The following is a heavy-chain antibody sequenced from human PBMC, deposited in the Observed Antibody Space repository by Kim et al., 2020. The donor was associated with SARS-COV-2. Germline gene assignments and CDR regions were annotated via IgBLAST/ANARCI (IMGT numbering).Heavy chain of an antibody. Sequence: SETLSLTCTVSGGSISNYYWSWIRQPPGKGLEWIGYIYYSGSTNYNPSLKSRVTISLDRSKNQFSLKLSSATAAATAVYFCARDYYDSSGFFGYYYGMDV. CDR2: IYYSGST. CDR1: GGSISNYY. J-gene: IGHJ6*01. CDR3: ARDYYDSSGFFGYYYGMDV. V-gene: IGHV4-59*13. D-gene: IGHD3-22*01.